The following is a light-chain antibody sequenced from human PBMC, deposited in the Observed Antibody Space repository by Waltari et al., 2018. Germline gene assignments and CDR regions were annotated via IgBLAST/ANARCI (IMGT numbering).Light chain of an antibody. J-gene: IGLJ3*02. CDR1: AIPKPK. V-gene: IGLV3-25*03. Sequence: SYELTQPTPVAVSPGTTAKITRPGQAIPKPKGHWYQQKPGQVPVLVIYKDSERPSGIPERFSGSSSGTTVTLTISGVQAEDEADYYCQSGDSSGVGVFGGGTKLTVL. CDR2: KDS. CDR3: QSGDSSGVGV.